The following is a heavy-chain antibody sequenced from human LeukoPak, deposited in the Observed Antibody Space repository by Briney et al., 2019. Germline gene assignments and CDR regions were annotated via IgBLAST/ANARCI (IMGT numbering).Heavy chain of an antibody. V-gene: IGHV5-51*01. J-gene: IGHJ4*02. CDR1: GYSFTSYW. D-gene: IGHD1-26*01. Sequence: GESLKISCKGSGYSFTSYWIGWVRQMPGKGREWMGIIYPGDSDTRYSPSFQGQVTISADKSISTAYLQWSSLKASDTAMYYCARTRKRTIGAIDYWGQGTLVTVSS. CDR2: IYPGDSDT. CDR3: ARTRKRTIGAIDY.